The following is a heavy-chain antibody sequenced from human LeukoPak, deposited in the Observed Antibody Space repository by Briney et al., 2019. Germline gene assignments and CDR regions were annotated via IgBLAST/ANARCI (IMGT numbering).Heavy chain of an antibody. V-gene: IGHV1-2*02. Sequence: GSVRVSCKASGYTFTSYDINWVRQAPGQGREWMGWINPNSGGTNYAQKFQGRVTMTRDTSISTAYMELSRLRSDDTAVYYCARVGQWLVHRDAFDIWGQGTMVTVSS. CDR1: GYTFTSYD. CDR3: ARVGQWLVHRDAFDI. CDR2: INPNSGGT. D-gene: IGHD6-19*01. J-gene: IGHJ3*02.